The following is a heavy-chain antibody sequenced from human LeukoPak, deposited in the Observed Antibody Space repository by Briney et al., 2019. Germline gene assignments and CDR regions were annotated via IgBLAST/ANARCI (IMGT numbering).Heavy chain of an antibody. CDR2: ISGSGGST. V-gene: IGHV3-23*01. D-gene: IGHD3-9*01. CDR3: AKDLGDYDILTGD. Sequence: GGSLRLSCAASGFTFSSYAMSWVRQAPGKGLEWVSAISGSGGSTYYADSVKGRFTISRDNSKNTLYLQMNSPRAEDTAVYYCAKDLGDYDILTGDWGQGTLVTVSS. CDR1: GFTFSSYA. J-gene: IGHJ4*02.